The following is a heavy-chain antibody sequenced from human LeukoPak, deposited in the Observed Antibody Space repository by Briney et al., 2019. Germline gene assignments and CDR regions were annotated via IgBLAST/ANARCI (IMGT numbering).Heavy chain of an antibody. CDR2: IIPILGIA. CDR3: AREECSGGSCYYGLGYYFDY. Sequence: SVKVSCKASGGTFSSYAISWVRQAPGQGLEWMGRIIPILGIANYAQKFQGSVTITADKSTSTACMELSSLRSEDTAVYYCAREECSGGSCYYGLGYYFDYWGQGTLVTVSS. V-gene: IGHV1-69*04. CDR1: GGTFSSYA. J-gene: IGHJ4*02. D-gene: IGHD2-15*01.